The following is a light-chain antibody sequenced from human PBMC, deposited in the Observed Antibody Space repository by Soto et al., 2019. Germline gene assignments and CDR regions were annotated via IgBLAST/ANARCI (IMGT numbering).Light chain of an antibody. Sequence: QSALTQPASVPGSPGQSITISCTGTSSDVGGYNYVSWYQHHPGKAPKLMIYEVSNRPSGVSNRFSGSKSGNTASLIISGLQAEDEADYYCSSYTSSSTLGYVFGTGTKVTVL. CDR1: SSDVGGYNY. CDR2: EVS. CDR3: SSYTSSSTLGYV. J-gene: IGLJ1*01. V-gene: IGLV2-14*01.